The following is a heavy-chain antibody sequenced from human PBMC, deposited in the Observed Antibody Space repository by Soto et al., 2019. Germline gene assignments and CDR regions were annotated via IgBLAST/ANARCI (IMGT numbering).Heavy chain of an antibody. CDR3: ATGGHNDGYDCCHGMDV. J-gene: IGHJ6*02. Sequence: QVQVVQSGAEVKKPGSSVKVSCKVSGGIFTNNAISWVRQAPGQGLEWLGGVIPLFDTAYYAQIFRGRLRIAADGATTTAYMEQSGLTSAESAVYFCATGGHNDGYDCCHGMDVWGQVTTVTVS. V-gene: IGHV1-69*01. CDR2: VIPLFDTA. D-gene: IGHD5-18*01. CDR1: GGIFTNNA.